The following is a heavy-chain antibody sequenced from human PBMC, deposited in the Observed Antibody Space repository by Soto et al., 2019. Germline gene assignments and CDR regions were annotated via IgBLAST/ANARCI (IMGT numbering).Heavy chain of an antibody. J-gene: IGHJ6*02. CDR3: ARGRMLLWFGENYGMDV. CDR1: GGSFSGYY. V-gene: IGHV4-34*01. Sequence: SETLSLPCAVYGGSFSGYYWSWIRQPPGKGLEWIGEINHSGSTNYNPSLKSRVTISVDTSKNQFSLKLSSVTAADTAVYYCARGRMLLWFGENYGMDVWGQGTTVTVSS. CDR2: INHSGST. D-gene: IGHD3-10*01.